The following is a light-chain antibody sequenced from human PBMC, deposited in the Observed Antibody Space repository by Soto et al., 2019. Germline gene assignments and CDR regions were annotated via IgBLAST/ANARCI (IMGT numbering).Light chain of an antibody. J-gene: IGKJ1*01. CDR3: QQRYSSPPWT. CDR2: HTS. V-gene: IGKV3D-20*02. CDR1: QRGVSIH. Sequence: TLSVSLVERATLSCRAQRGVSIHLAWYQQKPGQAPRLLIYHTSSGASGIPARFSGSGSGTDFTLTITSLQPEDIATYFCQQRYSSPPWTFGQGTKVDIK.